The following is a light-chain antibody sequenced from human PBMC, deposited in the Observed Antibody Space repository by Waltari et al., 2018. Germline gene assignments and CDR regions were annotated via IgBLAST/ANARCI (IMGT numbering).Light chain of an antibody. CDR3: CSYAGSATLV. CDR1: SSDVGHYNL. Sequence: QSALTQPASVSGSPGQSITISCTGSSSDVGHYNLVSWYQQYPGKAPKLILYEGNKRPSGVSDRFYDSKSGNTASLTISGLRAEDEAHYYCCSYAGSATLVFGGGTKLTVL. J-gene: IGLJ2*01. V-gene: IGLV2-23*01. CDR2: EGN.